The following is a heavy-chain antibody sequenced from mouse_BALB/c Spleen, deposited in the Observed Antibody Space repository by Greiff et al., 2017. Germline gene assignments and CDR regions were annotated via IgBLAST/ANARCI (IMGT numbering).Heavy chain of an antibody. CDR3: ARSVGGSAWFAY. J-gene: IGHJ3*01. CDR2: ISYSGST. V-gene: IGHV3-2*02. CDR1: GYSITSDYA. Sequence: EVKLVESGPGLVKPSQSLSLTCTVTGYSITSDYAWNWIRQFPGNKLEWMGYISYSGSTSYNPSLKSRISITRDTSKNQFFLQLNSVTTEDTATYYCARSVGGSAWFAYWGQGTLVTVSA.